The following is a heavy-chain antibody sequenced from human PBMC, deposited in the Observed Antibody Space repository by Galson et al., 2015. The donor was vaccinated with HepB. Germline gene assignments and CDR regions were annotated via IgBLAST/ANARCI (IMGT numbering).Heavy chain of an antibody. J-gene: IGHJ4*02. Sequence: TLSLTCGVSGGSLSGYYWSWIRQSPGKGLEWIGEINHSGFTDYTPSLKSRVTISVDTSKNQFSLNLTSVTAEDMAVYYCARRRWLQPFDSWGQGARITVSS. D-gene: IGHD5-24*01. CDR3: ARRRWLQPFDS. CDR1: GGSLSGYY. V-gene: IGHV4-34*01. CDR2: INHSGFT.